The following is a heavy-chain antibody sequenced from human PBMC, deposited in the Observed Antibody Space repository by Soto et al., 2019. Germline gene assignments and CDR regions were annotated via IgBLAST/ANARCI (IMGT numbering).Heavy chain of an antibody. CDR3: ARSVEGHFDY. D-gene: IGHD6-19*01. J-gene: IGHJ4*02. Sequence: EVQLVESGGALVQPGGSLRLSCAASGFKFSIYSMNWVRQAPGKGLEWSAYITSDTKTIKYGDSVKGRFTISRDNAKNSVYLQMNDLSDEDRALYYCARSVEGHFDYWGQGTVVTVSS. V-gene: IGHV3-48*02. CDR2: ITSDTKTI. CDR1: GFKFSIYS.